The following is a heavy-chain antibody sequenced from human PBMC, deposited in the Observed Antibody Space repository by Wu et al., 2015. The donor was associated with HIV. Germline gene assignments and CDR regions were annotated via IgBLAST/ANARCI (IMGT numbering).Heavy chain of an antibody. CDR1: GYTFTNFD. CDR2: MSPSSGDT. D-gene: IGHD3-10*01. CDR3: ARRGSWGDHTNMIRGGLDV. V-gene: IGHV1-8*01. Sequence: QVQLVQSGAEVKKPGASVKVSCKASGYTFTNFDINWVRLATGQGLEYMGWMSPSSGDTGYAQKFQGRLTMTRNTSTNTAYMELSSLRSEDTAVYYCARRGSWGDHTNMIRGGLDVWGRGTTVTVSS. J-gene: IGHJ6*02.